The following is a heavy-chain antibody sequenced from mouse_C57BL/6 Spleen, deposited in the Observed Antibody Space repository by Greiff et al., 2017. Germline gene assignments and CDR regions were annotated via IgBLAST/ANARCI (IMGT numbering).Heavy chain of an antibody. CDR1: GFNIKDDY. CDR2: IDPENGDT. J-gene: IGHJ1*03. D-gene: IGHD1-1*01. Sequence: VQLQQSGAELVRPGASVKLSCTASGFNIKDDYMHWVKQRPEQGLEWIGWIDPENGDTEYASKFQGKATITADTSSNTAYLQLSSLTSEDTAVYYCTRGNYYGSTLWYFDVWGTGTTVTVSS. CDR3: TRGNYYGSTLWYFDV. V-gene: IGHV14-4*01.